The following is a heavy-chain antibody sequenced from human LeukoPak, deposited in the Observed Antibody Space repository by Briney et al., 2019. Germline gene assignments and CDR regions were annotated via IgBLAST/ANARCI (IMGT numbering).Heavy chain of an antibody. Sequence: GGSLRLSCAASGFTFSSYAMHWVRQAPGKGLEWVAVISYDGSNKYYADSVKGQFTISRDNSKNTLYLQMNSLRAEDTAVYYCARDYKLLSSSSWFYYYYGMDVWGQGTTVTVSS. CDR3: ARDYKLLSSSSWFYYYYGMDV. CDR1: GFTFSSYA. D-gene: IGHD6-13*01. J-gene: IGHJ6*02. V-gene: IGHV3-30-3*01. CDR2: ISYDGSNK.